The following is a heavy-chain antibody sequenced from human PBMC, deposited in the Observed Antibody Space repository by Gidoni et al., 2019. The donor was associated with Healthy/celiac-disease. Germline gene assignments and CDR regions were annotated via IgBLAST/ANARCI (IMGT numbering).Heavy chain of an antibody. CDR3: AFRAQTGYSSPSDAFDI. J-gene: IGHJ3*02. Sequence: QVQLVESGGGVVQPGRSLRLSCAASGFTFSSYAMHWVRQAQGKGLEWVAVISYDGSNKYYADSVKGRFTISRDNSKNTLDLQMTSLRSEDTAVYYCAFRAQTGYSSPSDAFDIWGQGTMVTVSS. D-gene: IGHD6-13*01. CDR2: ISYDGSNK. CDR1: GFTFSSYA. V-gene: IGHV3-30-3*01.